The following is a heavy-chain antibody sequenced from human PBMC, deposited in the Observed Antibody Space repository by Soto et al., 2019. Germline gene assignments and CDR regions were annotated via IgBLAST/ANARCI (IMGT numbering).Heavy chain of an antibody. J-gene: IGHJ4*02. V-gene: IGHV1-3*01. Sequence: VQLVQSGAEVKKPGASVKVSCKTSGYTYNTYTLHWVRQAPGQRLEWMGWINAGNGNTKHSQRFEGRVTLTRDTSASTGYMELSSLRSEDTAVYYCASAIMDQEYYFDFWGQGTLVTVSS. D-gene: IGHD3-16*01. CDR1: GYTYNTYT. CDR2: INAGNGNT. CDR3: ASAIMDQEYYFDF.